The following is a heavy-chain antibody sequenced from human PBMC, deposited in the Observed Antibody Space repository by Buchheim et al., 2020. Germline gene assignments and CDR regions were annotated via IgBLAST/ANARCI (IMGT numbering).Heavy chain of an antibody. CDR1: GFSFSGYA. D-gene: IGHD4-11*01. CDR2: ISGSGATT. J-gene: IGHJ4*02. CDR3: AKGSRGYTNYYFDY. V-gene: IGHV3-23*04. Sequence: EVQLVDSGGGLVQPGESLRLSCAASGFSFSGYAMSWVRQAPGKGLEWVSSISGSGATTFNADSVKGRFTIPRGNSKNMLYLQMNSLRAEDTAVYFCAKGSRGYTNYYFDYWGQGTL.